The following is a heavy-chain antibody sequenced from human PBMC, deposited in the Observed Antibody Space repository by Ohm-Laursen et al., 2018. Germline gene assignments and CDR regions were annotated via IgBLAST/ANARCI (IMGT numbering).Heavy chain of an antibody. V-gene: IGHV1-8*01. Sequence: SSVKVSCKASGYTFTSYDINWVRQATGQGLEWMGWMNPNSGNTGYAQKFQGRVTMTRNTSISTAYMELSSLRSEDAAVYYCARFRRLVHPDDAFDIWGQGTMVTVSS. D-gene: IGHD6-19*01. CDR2: MNPNSGNT. J-gene: IGHJ3*02. CDR1: GYTFTSYD. CDR3: ARFRRLVHPDDAFDI.